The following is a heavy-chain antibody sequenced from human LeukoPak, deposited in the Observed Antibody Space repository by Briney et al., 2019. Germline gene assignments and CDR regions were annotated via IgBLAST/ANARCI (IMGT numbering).Heavy chain of an antibody. Sequence: GGSLRLSCAGSGFTFSSYGMSWVRQAPGKGLEWVSAIRDTGTSTYYADSVKGRFTISRDNSKNTLYLQMNSLRAEDTAVYYCAKVTYGSGTYGAFDYWGQGTLVTVSS. CDR1: GFTFSSYG. J-gene: IGHJ4*02. CDR3: AKVTYGSGTYGAFDY. CDR2: IRDTGTST. V-gene: IGHV3-23*01. D-gene: IGHD3-10*01.